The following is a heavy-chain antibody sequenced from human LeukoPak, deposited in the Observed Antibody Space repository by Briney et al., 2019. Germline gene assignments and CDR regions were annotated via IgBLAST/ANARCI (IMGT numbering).Heavy chain of an antibody. J-gene: IGHJ4*02. D-gene: IGHD3-3*01. Sequence: SETLSLTCAVYGGSFSGYYWSWIRQPPGKGLEWIGEINHSGSTNYNPSLKSRVTISVDTSKNQFSLKLSSVTAADTAVYYCARGSDFWRGFDYWGQGTLVTVSS. V-gene: IGHV4-34*01. CDR1: GGSFSGYY. CDR3: ARGSDFWRGFDY. CDR2: INHSGST.